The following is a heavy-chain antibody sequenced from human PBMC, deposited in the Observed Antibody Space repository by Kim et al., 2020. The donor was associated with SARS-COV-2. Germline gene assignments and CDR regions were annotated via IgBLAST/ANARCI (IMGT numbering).Heavy chain of an antibody. V-gene: IGHV3-43*02. CDR1: GFAFNHYT. D-gene: IGHD1-1*01. CDR3: AKGTRGYNYGGTFDY. CDR2: ISEDGGFT. J-gene: IGHJ4*02. Sequence: GGSLRLSCAASGFAFNHYTMNWVRQTPGKGLEWVSLISEDGGFTYYRDSVKDRFTISRDNSENSLYLQMNSLGPEDTALYYCAKGTRGYNYGGTFDYWGRGSLVSVSS.